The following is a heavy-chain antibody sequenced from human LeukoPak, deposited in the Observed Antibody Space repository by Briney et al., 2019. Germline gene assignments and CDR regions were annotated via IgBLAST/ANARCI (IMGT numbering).Heavy chain of an antibody. V-gene: IGHV3-23*01. CDR2: VSDSGGAT. CDR1: GFTVSRNY. J-gene: IGHJ4*02. CDR3: AKMKSSGGGHFDY. D-gene: IGHD2-15*01. Sequence: GGSLRLSCAASGFTVSRNYMSWVRQAPGKGLEWVSGVSDSGGATYHADSVKGQFTISRDNSRNTLYLQMNSLRAEDTAVYYCAKMKSSGGGHFDYWGQGTLVTVSS.